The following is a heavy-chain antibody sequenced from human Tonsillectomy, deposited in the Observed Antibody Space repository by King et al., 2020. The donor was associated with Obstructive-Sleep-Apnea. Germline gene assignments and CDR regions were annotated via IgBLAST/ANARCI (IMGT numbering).Heavy chain of an antibody. J-gene: IGHJ4*02. Sequence: VQLVESGGGLVQPGGSLRLSCAASGFPFSSYDMHWVRQATGKGLEWVSAIGTAGDTYYPGSVKGRFTISRENAKNSLYLQMNSLRAGDTAVYYCARDRDGSGSFDYWGQGTLVTVSS. D-gene: IGHD3-10*01. CDR2: IGTAGDT. CDR1: GFPFSSYD. V-gene: IGHV3-13*01. CDR3: ARDRDGSGSFDY.